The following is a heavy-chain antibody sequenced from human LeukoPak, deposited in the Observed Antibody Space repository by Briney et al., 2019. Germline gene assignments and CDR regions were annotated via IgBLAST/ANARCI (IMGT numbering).Heavy chain of an antibody. CDR3: ARGGYYYGSGSYSDDNWFDP. J-gene: IGHJ5*02. CDR2: IYCSGST. V-gene: IGHV4-39*01. D-gene: IGHD3-10*01. CDR1: GGSISSSSYY. Sequence: PSETLSLTCTVSGGSISSSSYYWAWIRQAPGKGLEYIGSIYCSGSTHYNPSLKSRVTISVDTSKNQFSLKLSSVTAADTAVYYCARGGYYYGSGSYSDDNWFDPWGQGTLVTVSS.